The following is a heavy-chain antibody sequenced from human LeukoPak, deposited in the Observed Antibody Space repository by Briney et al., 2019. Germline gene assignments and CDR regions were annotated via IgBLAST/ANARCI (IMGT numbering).Heavy chain of an antibody. D-gene: IGHD2-15*01. CDR2: IWFDGINT. V-gene: IGHV3-33*08. CDR3: VRDYCSGGSCYESKWFDP. Sequence: GGSLRLSCAASGFIFSDYYMHWVRQAPGKGLEWVAVIWFDGINTNHADSVKGRFTVSRDNSKNTLFLQMNSLRAEDTAVYFCVRDYCSGGSCYESKWFDPWGQGTLVAVSS. J-gene: IGHJ5*02. CDR1: GFIFSDYY.